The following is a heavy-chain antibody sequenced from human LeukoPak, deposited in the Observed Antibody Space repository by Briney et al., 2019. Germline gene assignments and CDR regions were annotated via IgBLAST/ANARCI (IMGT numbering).Heavy chain of an antibody. Sequence: ASVTVSCKASGYPFDNFGLTWVRQAPGQGLEWMGWISAYNGNTHYAQKFRGRLTLTTETSTSTAYLELGSLKSDDTAVYYCARDRVGGDLTGVSLYWGQGTLVTVSS. D-gene: IGHD4-17*01. J-gene: IGHJ4*01. CDR3: ARDRVGGDLTGVSLY. CDR2: ISAYNGNT. CDR1: GYPFDNFG. V-gene: IGHV1-18*01.